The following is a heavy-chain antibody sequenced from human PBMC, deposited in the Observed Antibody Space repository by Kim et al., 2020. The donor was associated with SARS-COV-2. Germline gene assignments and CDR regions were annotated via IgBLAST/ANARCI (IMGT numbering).Heavy chain of an antibody. CDR1: GFTFSRFW. D-gene: IGHD3-16*01. CDR3: VKGGVQH. V-gene: IGHV3-7*01. J-gene: IGHJ1*01. CDR2: VNEDGSGK. Sequence: GGSLRLSCAASGFTFSRFWMNWVRQAPGKGLEWVANVNEDGSGKYYVDSVKGRFTISRDNAKNSLYLQMNSLRAEDMAVYYCVKGGVQHWGQGTLVTVSS.